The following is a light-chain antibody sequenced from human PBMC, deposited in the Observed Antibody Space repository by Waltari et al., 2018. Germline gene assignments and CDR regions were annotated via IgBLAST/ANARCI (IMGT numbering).Light chain of an antibody. J-gene: IGKJ2*01. CDR2: DAS. V-gene: IGKV3-11*01. CDR3: QQRGNLPET. CDR1: QHVNSF. Sequence: EIVLTQSPGPLSLSPGDRATPSCRVSQHVNSFLAWYQQKRGQAPRLLIYDASKRATGIPDRISGSGSGTDFTLTISSLEPEDFAIYYCQQRGNLPETFGRGTRVEMK.